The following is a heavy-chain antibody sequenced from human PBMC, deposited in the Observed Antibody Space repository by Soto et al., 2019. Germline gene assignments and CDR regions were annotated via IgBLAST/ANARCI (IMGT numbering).Heavy chain of an antibody. CDR1: GFTFSDYY. CDR3: ARIVAAPGMWFDP. Sequence: GGSLRLSCAASGFTFSDYYMSWIRQAPGKGLQWVSYISSSSTYTNYADSVKGRFTISRDNAKNSLYLQMNSLRAEDTAVYYCARIVAAPGMWFDPWGQGTLVTVSS. J-gene: IGHJ5*02. D-gene: IGHD6-13*01. CDR2: ISSSSTYT. V-gene: IGHV3-11*06.